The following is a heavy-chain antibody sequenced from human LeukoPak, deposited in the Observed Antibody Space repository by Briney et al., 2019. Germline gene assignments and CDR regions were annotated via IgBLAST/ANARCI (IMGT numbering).Heavy chain of an antibody. J-gene: IGHJ3*02. V-gene: IGHV3-53*01. CDR2: IYNDGST. CDR3: ARNILFAFDI. Sequence: GGSLRLSCAASGLTVSSSYMSWVRQAPGRGLEWVSIIYNDGSTYYADSMKGRFTISRDNSKNTLYLQVNSLRAEDTAMYYCARNILFAFDIRGQGTMVTVSS. D-gene: IGHD2/OR15-2a*01. CDR1: GLTVSSSY.